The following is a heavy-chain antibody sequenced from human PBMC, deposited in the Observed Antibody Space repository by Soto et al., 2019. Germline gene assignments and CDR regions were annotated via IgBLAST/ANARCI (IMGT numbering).Heavy chain of an antibody. Sequence: SETLSLTCTVSGGSISSYYWSWIRQPPGKGLEWIGYIYYSGSTNYNPSLKSRVTISVDTSKNQLSLKLSSVTAADTAVYYCARDKGMTTYYYYGMDVWGQGTTVTVSS. D-gene: IGHD3-10*01. V-gene: IGHV4-59*01. J-gene: IGHJ6*02. CDR2: IYYSGST. CDR3: ARDKGMTTYYYYGMDV. CDR1: GGSISSYY.